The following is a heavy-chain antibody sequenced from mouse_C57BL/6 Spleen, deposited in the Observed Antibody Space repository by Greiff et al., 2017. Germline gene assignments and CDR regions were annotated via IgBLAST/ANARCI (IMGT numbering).Heavy chain of an antibody. CDR1: GYSFTGYY. CDR3: GSAYAMDH. J-gene: IGHJ4*01. CDR2: INPSTGGT. Sequence: EVQLQQSGPELVKPGASVKISCKASGYSFTGYYMNWVKQSPEKSLEWIGEINPSTGGTTYNQKFKAKATLTVDKSSSTAYMQLKSLTSEDFAVYYWGSAYAMDHWGQGTSVTVSS. V-gene: IGHV1-42*01.